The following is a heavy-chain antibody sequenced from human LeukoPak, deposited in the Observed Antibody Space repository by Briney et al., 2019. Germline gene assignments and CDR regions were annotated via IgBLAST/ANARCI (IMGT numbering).Heavy chain of an antibody. CDR2: IMPLFGTA. J-gene: IGHJ5*02. CDR1: GGTFNNSA. D-gene: IGHD4-17*01. V-gene: IGHV1-69*05. Sequence: SVKVSRKTSGGTFNNSATSGGRQAPGQGLEWLGGIMPLFGTAGYAQKFQGRVTITKDKSTRTVYLELTSLTSDDTAVYYCARDVHGDYGSGWFDPWGQGTLVSVSS. CDR3: ARDVHGDYGSGWFDP.